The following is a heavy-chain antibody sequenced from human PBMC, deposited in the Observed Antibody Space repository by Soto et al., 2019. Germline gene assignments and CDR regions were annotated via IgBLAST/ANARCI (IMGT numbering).Heavy chain of an antibody. CDR2: INPNSGGT. CDR3: ARDLTQWLVPGWFDP. J-gene: IGHJ5*02. Sequence: QVQLVQSGAEVKKPGASVKVSCKASGYTFTGYYMHWVRQAPGQGLEGMGWINPNSGGTNYAQKFQGRVTMTRDTSIRTAYMELSRLRSDDTAVYYCARDLTQWLVPGWFDPWGQGTLVTVSS. V-gene: IGHV1-2*02. D-gene: IGHD6-19*01. CDR1: GYTFTGYY.